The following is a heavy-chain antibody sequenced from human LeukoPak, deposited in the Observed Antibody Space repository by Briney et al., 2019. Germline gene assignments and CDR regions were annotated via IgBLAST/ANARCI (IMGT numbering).Heavy chain of an antibody. J-gene: IGHJ4*02. CDR1: GFTFDDYA. D-gene: IGHD3-3*02. CDR3: ANLAYTDY. CDR2: ISWNSGSI. V-gene: IGHV3-9*01. Sequence: GGSLRLSCAASGFTFDDYAMHWVRQAPGKGLEWVSGISWNSGSIGYADSVKGRFTISGDNAKNSLYLQMNSLRAEDTALYYCANLAYTDYWGQGTLVTVSS.